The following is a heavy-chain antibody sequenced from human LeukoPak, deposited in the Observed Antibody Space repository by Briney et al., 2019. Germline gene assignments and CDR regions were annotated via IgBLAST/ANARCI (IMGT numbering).Heavy chain of an antibody. V-gene: IGHV1-69*06. Sequence: SVKVSCKASGGTCSSYAISWVRQAPGQGLEWMGRIIPIFGTANYAQKFQGRVTITADKSTSTAYIELSSLRSEDTAVYYCARTYGSGSYDYYYYMDVWGKGTTVTVSS. CDR1: GGTCSSYA. D-gene: IGHD3-10*01. J-gene: IGHJ6*03. CDR2: IIPIFGTA. CDR3: ARTYGSGSYDYYYYMDV.